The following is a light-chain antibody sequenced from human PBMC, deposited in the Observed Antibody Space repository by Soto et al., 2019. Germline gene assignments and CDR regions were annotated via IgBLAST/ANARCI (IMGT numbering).Light chain of an antibody. CDR3: QQYSGSPWT. V-gene: IGKV3-20*01. CDR2: GAS. J-gene: IGKJ1*01. Sequence: VLTQSPGTLSLSPGERATLSCRASQSISSSYLGWYQQKPGQAPRLLIYGASSRATGIPDRFSGSGSGKDFTLTISRLEPEDSAVYYCQQYSGSPWTFGQGTKVEIK. CDR1: QSISSSY.